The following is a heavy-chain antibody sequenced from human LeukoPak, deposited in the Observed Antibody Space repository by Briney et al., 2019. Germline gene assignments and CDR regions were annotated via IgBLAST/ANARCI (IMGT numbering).Heavy chain of an antibody. J-gene: IGHJ3*02. Sequence: PSETLTLTCTVSGGSLRSYYWSWIRQPPGKGLEWIGYLYYSGSTNYNPSLKSRVTISVDTSKNQFSLKLGSVTAADTAVYYCAREGLRFLEWASHAFDIWGQGTMVTVSS. CDR3: AREGLRFLEWASHAFDI. V-gene: IGHV4-59*01. D-gene: IGHD3-3*01. CDR2: LYYSGST. CDR1: GGSLRSYY.